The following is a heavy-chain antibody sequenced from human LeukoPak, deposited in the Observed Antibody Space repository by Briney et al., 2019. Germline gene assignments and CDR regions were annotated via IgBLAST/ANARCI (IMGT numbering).Heavy chain of an antibody. D-gene: IGHD1-26*01. Sequence: PGGSLRLSCAASGFTFSSYAMSWVRQAPGKGLEWVSAISGSGGSTYYADSVKGRFTISRDNSKNTLYLQMNSLRAEDTAVYYCAKVALSGSYYEALPYYFDYWGQGTLVTVSS. J-gene: IGHJ4*02. CDR2: ISGSGGST. CDR1: GFTFSSYA. CDR3: AKVALSGSYYEALPYYFDY. V-gene: IGHV3-23*01.